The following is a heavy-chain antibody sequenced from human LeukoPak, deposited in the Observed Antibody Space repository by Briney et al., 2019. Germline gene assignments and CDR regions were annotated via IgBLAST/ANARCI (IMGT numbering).Heavy chain of an antibody. CDR1: GFASSDHA. Sequence: PGGSLRLSCAASGFASSDHAMNWVRQAPGKGPEWVSATGSRSGTQYADSVKGRFTISRDNSKNTLYLQMNSLRAEDTAVYYCARGDGYWGQGTLVTVSS. J-gene: IGHJ4*02. V-gene: IGHV3-23*01. CDR2: TGSRSGT. CDR3: ARGDGY.